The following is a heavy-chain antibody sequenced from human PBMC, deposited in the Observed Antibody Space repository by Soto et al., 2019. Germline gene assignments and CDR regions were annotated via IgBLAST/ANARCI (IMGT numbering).Heavy chain of an antibody. CDR1: GGSISSYY. CDR3: ARDVVVPAALRRYYYYYGMDV. Sequence: QVQLQESGPGLVKPSETLSLTCTVSGGSISSYYWSWIRQPPGKGLEWIGYIYYSGSTNYNPSLTSRVTISLDTSQNHLSLKLSSVTAADTAVYYCARDVVVPAALRRYYYYYGMDVWGQGTTVTVSS. D-gene: IGHD2-2*01. CDR2: IYYSGST. V-gene: IGHV4-59*01. J-gene: IGHJ6*02.